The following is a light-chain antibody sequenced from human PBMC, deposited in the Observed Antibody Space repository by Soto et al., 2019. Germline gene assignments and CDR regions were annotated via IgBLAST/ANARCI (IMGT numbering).Light chain of an antibody. Sequence: QSVLTQPPSASETPGQRVTISCSCSSATIGSNTLNWYQQLPGTAPKLLIYSDNQRPSAVPDRFSGHTAGTSASLAIGGLQSEDAADYYCAECDDSLDVVFGGGTKLTVL. CDR3: AECDDSLDVV. CDR2: SDN. CDR1: SATIGSNT. J-gene: IGLJ2*01. V-gene: IGLV1-44*01.